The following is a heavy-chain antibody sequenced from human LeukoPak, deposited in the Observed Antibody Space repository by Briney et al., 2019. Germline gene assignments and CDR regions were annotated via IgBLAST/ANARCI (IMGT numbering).Heavy chain of an antibody. J-gene: IGHJ6*03. CDR3: ARVYYYYYMDV. Sequence: SETLSLTCTVSGGSISSHYWSWIRQPPGKGLEWIGYMYYGGSTYYNPSLKSRVTISEDTSKNEFSLNLNSVTAADTAVYYCARVYYYYYMDVWGKGTTVTVSS. CDR1: GGSISSHY. V-gene: IGHV4-59*11. CDR2: MYYGGST.